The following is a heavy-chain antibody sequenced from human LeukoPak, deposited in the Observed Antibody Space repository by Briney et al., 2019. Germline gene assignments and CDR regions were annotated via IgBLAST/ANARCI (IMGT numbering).Heavy chain of an antibody. CDR2: IIPIFGTA. CDR3: ARLADDYGDYDDAFDI. CDR1: GGTSSSYA. D-gene: IGHD4-17*01. Sequence: SVKVSCKASGGTSSSYAISWVRQAPGQGLEWMGGIIPIFGTANYAQKFQGRVTITADESTSTAYMELSSLRSEDTAVYYCARLADDYGDYDDAFDIWGQGTMVTVSS. J-gene: IGHJ3*02. V-gene: IGHV1-69*13.